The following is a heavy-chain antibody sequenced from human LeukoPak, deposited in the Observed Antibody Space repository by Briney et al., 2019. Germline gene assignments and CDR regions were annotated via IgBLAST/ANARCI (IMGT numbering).Heavy chain of an antibody. Sequence: ASVKVSCKASGYTFTSYDINWVRQATGQGLEWMRWMNPNSGNTGYAQKFQGRVTITRNTSISTAYMELSSLRSEDTAVYYCARGPSHTGDLDYWGQGTLVTVSS. CDR3: ARGPSHTGDLDY. CDR1: GYTFTSYD. J-gene: IGHJ4*02. CDR2: MNPNSGNT. V-gene: IGHV1-8*03.